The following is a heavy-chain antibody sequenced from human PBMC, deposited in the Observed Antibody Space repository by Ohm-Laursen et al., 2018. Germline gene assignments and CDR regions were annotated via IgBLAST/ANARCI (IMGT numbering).Heavy chain of an antibody. D-gene: IGHD4-17*01. CDR2: ISKDGSNK. J-gene: IGHJ4*02. Sequence: SLRLSCSASGFTFSSYSINWVRQAPGKGLERVAVISKDGSNKYSAESVKGRFTISRDNSKNTLYLQMNSLRAEDTAVYYCANSPMTTVTTSYWGQGTLVTVSS. V-gene: IGHV3-30*18. CDR3: ANSPMTTVTTSY. CDR1: GFTFSSYS.